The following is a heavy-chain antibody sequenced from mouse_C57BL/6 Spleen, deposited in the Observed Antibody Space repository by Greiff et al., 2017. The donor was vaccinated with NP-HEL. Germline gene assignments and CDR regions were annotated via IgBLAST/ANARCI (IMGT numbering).Heavy chain of an antibody. D-gene: IGHD1-1*01. CDR1: GFTFSSYG. V-gene: IGHV5-6*01. J-gene: IGHJ4*01. Sequence: EVKVVESGGDLVKPGGSLKLSCAASGFTFSSYGMSWVRQTPDKRLEWVATISSGGSYTYYPDSVKGRFTISRDNAKNTLYLQMSSLKSEDTAMYYCARLTTVVAPYAMDYWGQGTSVTVSS. CDR3: ARLTTVVAPYAMDY. CDR2: ISSGGSYT.